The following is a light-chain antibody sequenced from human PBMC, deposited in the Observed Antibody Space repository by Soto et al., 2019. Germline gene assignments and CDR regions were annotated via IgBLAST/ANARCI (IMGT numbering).Light chain of an antibody. CDR2: AAS. Sequence: AIRMTQSPSSFSASTGDRVTITCRASQGISSDLAWYQQKPGKAPKLLIYAASTLQSGVPSRFSGSGSGTDFTLTISCLQSEDFATYYCLQYYSYPRTFGPVTKVDIK. CDR3: LQYYSYPRT. J-gene: IGKJ3*01. V-gene: IGKV1-8*01. CDR1: QGISSD.